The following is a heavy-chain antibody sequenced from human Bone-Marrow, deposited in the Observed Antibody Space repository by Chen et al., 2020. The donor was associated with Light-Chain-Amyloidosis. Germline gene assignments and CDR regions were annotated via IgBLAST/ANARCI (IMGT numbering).Heavy chain of an antibody. CDR2: ISGSGASR. J-gene: IGHJ3*02. V-gene: IGHV3-23*04. CDR3: AKEISSDDILPGYPAAAFDI. D-gene: IGHD3-9*01. Sequence: EVQLVESGGGLLQRGGSLRLSCAASGFAFSSYAMSWVRQGPGKGLEWVSTISGSGASRYYGDSVKGRLTIARDNSKNALFLQMNSLGAEDTAVYYCAKEISSDDILPGYPAAAFDIWGQGTMVTVSS. CDR1: GFAFSSYA.